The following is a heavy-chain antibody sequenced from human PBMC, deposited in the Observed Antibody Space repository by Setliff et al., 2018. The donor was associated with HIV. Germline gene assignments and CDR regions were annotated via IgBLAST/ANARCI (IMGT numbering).Heavy chain of an antibody. CDR3: VSHNPTVVTDGYDI. J-gene: IGHJ3*02. Sequence: SETLSLTCTVSGGSTTSSTYYWGWIRQPPGRGLEWIGSVSYSGRTYYNPSLKSRVTISIDTSKNQFSLNLSSVTAADTAVYYCVSHNPTVVTDGYDIWGQGTKVTVSS. CDR2: VSYSGRT. V-gene: IGHV4-39*01. D-gene: IGHD2-21*02. CDR1: GGSTTSSTYY.